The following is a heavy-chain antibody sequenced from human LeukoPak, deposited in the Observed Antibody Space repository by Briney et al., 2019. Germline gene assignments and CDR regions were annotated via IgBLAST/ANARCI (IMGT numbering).Heavy chain of an antibody. CDR1: GYTFTAYY. D-gene: IGHD5-12*01. Sequence: ASVKVSCKASGYTFTAYYIHWGRQAPGEGVEWMRWINPNSGGTAYSQKFQGRVTMTRDTSISTAYMDLSSLKSDDTAVYYCARGVGGYPYWGQGTLVTVSS. J-gene: IGHJ4*02. CDR2: INPNSGGT. V-gene: IGHV1-2*02. CDR3: ARGVGGYPY.